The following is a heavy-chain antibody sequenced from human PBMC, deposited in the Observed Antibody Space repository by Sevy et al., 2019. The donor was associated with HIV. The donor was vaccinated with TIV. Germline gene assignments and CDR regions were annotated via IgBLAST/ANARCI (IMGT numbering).Heavy chain of an antibody. CDR2: IWYDGKTN. D-gene: IGHD1-1*01. CDR1: GFTFRSFS. J-gene: IGHJ5*01. CDR3: ARDSARVIVPTAGFDS. V-gene: IGHV3-33*01. Sequence: GGSLRLSCSASGFTFRSFSMHWVRQAPGKGLEWVAAIWYDGKTNKNADSVKGRFTISGDNSKNMLNLEMNSLRAEDTALYFCARDSARVIVPTAGFDSWGQGTVVTVSS.